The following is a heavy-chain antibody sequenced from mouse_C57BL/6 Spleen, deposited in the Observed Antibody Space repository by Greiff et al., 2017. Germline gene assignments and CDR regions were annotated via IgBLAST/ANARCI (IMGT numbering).Heavy chain of an antibody. CDR2: ISGGGGNT. Sequence: EVKVVESGGGLVKPGGSLKLSCAASGFTFSSYTMSWVRQTPEKRLEWVATISGGGGNTYYPDSVKGRFTISRDNAKNTLYLQMSSLRSEDTALYYCARGDYYGSSTFAYWGQGTLVTVSA. D-gene: IGHD1-1*01. CDR3: ARGDYYGSSTFAY. CDR1: GFTFSSYT. V-gene: IGHV5-9*01. J-gene: IGHJ3*01.